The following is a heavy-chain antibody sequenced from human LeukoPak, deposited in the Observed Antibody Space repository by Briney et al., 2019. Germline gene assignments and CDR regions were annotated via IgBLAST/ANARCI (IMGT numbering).Heavy chain of an antibody. J-gene: IGHJ4*02. Sequence: GGSLRLPCAASGFTFSGYSMNWVRQAPGKGLEWVSSISSSSTYIYYADSVKGRFTISRDNAKNSLYLQMNSLRAEDTAVYYCARKKLTGYPYYFDYWGQGTLVTVSS. CDR1: GFTFSGYS. CDR3: ARKKLTGYPYYFDY. CDR2: ISSSSTYI. V-gene: IGHV3-21*01. D-gene: IGHD3-9*01.